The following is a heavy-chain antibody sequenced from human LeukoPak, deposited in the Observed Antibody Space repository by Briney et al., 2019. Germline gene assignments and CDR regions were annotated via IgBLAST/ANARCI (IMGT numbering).Heavy chain of an antibody. V-gene: IGHV3-9*01. CDR3: ARGRQMSINWYFDL. CDR1: GFTFDDYA. CDR2: ISWNSAGI. Sequence: GGSLRLSCAASGFTFDDYAMHWVRQAPGKDLEWVSGISWNSAGIGYADSVKGRFTISRDNAKNSLYLQMNSLRAEDTAMYYCARGRQMSINWYFDLWGRGTQVTVAS. D-gene: IGHD3-10*01. J-gene: IGHJ2*01.